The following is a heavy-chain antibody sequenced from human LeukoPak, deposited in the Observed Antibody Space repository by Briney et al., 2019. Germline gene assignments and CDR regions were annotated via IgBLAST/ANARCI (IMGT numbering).Heavy chain of an antibody. CDR3: ASGLGYCGGDCYRSDAFDI. V-gene: IGHV1-69*04. J-gene: IGHJ3*02. CDR2: IIPILGIA. D-gene: IGHD2-21*02. CDR1: GYTFTSYD. Sequence: VASVKVSCKASGYTFTSYDINWVRQAPGQGLEWMGRIIPILGIANYAQKFQGRVTITADKSTSTAYMELSSLRSEDTAVYYCASGLGYCGGDCYRSDAFDIWGQGTMVTVSS.